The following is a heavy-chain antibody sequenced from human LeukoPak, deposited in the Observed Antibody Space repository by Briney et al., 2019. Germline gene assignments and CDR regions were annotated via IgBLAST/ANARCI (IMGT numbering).Heavy chain of an antibody. Sequence: SQTLSLTCAISGDSVSSNSAAWNWIRQSPSKGLEWLGRTYYRSKWYNDYAVSVKRRITINPDTSKNQFSLQLNSVTPEDTAVYYCASSSSSSWYPNWFDPWGQGTLVTVSS. CDR3: ASSSSSSWYPNWFDP. J-gene: IGHJ5*02. D-gene: IGHD6-13*01. CDR1: GDSVSSNSAA. V-gene: IGHV6-1*01. CDR2: TYYRSKWYN.